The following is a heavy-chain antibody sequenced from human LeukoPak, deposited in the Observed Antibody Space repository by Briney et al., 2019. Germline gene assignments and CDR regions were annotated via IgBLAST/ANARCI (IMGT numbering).Heavy chain of an antibody. Sequence: PSETLSLTCAVYGGSFSGYYWSWIRQPPGKGLEWIGYIYYSGSTNYNPSLESRVTISVDTSKNQFFLKLSSVTAADTAVYYCARDPTVTPFDYWGQGTLVTVSS. CDR3: ARDPTVTPFDY. D-gene: IGHD4-17*01. J-gene: IGHJ4*02. CDR2: IYYSGST. V-gene: IGHV4-59*01. CDR1: GGSFSGYY.